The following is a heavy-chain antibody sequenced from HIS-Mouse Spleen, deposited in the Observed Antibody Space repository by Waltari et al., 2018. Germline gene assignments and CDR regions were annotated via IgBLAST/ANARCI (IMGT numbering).Heavy chain of an antibody. CDR3: AREIPYSSSWYDWYFDL. D-gene: IGHD6-13*01. Sequence: QLQLQESGPGLVKLSETLSLTCTVSGGSISSSSYYSGWIRQPPGKGLEWIGSIYYSGSTYYNPSLKSRVTISVDTSKNQFSLKLSSVTAADTAVYYCAREIPYSSSWYDWYFDLWGRGTLVTVSS. CDR2: IYYSGST. CDR1: GGSISSSSYY. V-gene: IGHV4-39*07. J-gene: IGHJ2*01.